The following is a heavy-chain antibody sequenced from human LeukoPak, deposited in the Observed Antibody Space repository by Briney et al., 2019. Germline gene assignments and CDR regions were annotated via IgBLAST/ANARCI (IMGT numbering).Heavy chain of an antibody. D-gene: IGHD6-13*01. CDR3: ARGVFIAAAGTSNY. CDR2: ISSSSYI. CDR1: GFTFSSYS. Sequence: GGSLRLSCAASGFTFSSYSMNWVRQAPGKGLEWVSSISSSSYIYYADSEKGRFTISRDNAKNSLYLQMNSLRAEDTAVYYCARGVFIAAAGTSNYWGQGTLVTVSS. J-gene: IGHJ4*02. V-gene: IGHV3-21*01.